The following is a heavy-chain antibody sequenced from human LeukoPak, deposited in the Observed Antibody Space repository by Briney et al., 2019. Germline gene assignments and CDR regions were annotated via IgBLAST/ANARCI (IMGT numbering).Heavy chain of an antibody. V-gene: IGHV4-38-2*02. CDR2: INHSGST. Sequence: SETLSLTCSVSGYSISSGFYWDWIRQPPGKGLEWIGEINHSGSTNYNPSLKSRVTISLDTSKSQFSLKVRYVTAADTAVYYCASSTSRSMVRGVWFDPWGQGTLVTVSS. J-gene: IGHJ5*02. CDR3: ASSTSRSMVRGVWFDP. D-gene: IGHD3-10*01. CDR1: GYSISSGFY.